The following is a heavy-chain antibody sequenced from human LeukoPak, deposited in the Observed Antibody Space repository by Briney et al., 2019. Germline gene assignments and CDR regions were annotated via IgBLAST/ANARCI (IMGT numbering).Heavy chain of an antibody. V-gene: IGHV3-23*01. D-gene: IGHD1-26*01. J-gene: IGHJ4*02. Sequence: GGSLRLSCAASGFTLTTYVMTWVRQAPGKGLEWVSAIGSGGDNTYYADSVKGRFTISRDNSKNTLYLQMSSLRVEDTAVYFCAKGLNSGTYINFDYWGQGTLVTVSS. CDR2: IGSGGDNT. CDR1: GFTLTTYV. CDR3: AKGLNSGTYINFDY.